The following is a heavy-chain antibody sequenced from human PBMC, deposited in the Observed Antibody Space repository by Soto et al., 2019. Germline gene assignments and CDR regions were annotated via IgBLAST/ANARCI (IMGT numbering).Heavy chain of an antibody. CDR1: GGSFSGHY. V-gene: IGHV4-34*01. CDR3: ARESHDILTGPPWVWYFDL. CDR2: INDRGSI. D-gene: IGHD3-9*01. J-gene: IGHJ2*01. Sequence: QVQLQQWGAGPLRPLETLSLTCGVSGGSFSGHYWAWIRQSPGKGLEWIGEINDRGSINYNPSLKSRVIISVDTSKNHYSLNLRSVTAAYTAVYYCARESHDILTGPPWVWYFDLWGRGTLVTVSS.